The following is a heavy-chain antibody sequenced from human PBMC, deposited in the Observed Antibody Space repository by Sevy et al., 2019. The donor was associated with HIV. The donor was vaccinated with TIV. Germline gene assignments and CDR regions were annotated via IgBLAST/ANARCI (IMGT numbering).Heavy chain of an antibody. J-gene: IGHJ4*02. CDR2: IGSSNSYI. CDR1: GFSFSSYS. V-gene: IGHV3-21*01. CDR3: ARSYSSSWYILYYFEY. Sequence: GGSLRLSCAASGFSFSSYSVSWVRQAPGKGLEWVASIGSSNSYIYYADSEKGRFTISRDNAKNSLFLHLNTLRPEDTAVYYCARSYSSSWYILYYFEYWGQGTPVTVSS. D-gene: IGHD6-13*01.